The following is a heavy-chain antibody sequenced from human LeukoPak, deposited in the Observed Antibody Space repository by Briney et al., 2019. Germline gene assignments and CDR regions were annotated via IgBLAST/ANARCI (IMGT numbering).Heavy chain of an antibody. CDR3: ARGYNDILTTFYY. J-gene: IGHJ4*02. CDR1: GYSFTGYY. D-gene: IGHD3-9*01. V-gene: IGHV1-2*02. Sequence: ASVKVSCKASGYSFTGYYMHWVRQAPGQGLEGMGWVSPNSGGTDYAQKFQGRVSMTRDTSISTAYLELNRLTSDDTAVYYCARGYNDILTTFYYWGQGTLVTVSS. CDR2: VSPNSGGT.